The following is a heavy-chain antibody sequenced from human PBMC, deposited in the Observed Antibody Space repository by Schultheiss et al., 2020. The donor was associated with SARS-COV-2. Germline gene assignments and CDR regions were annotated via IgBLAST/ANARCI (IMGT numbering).Heavy chain of an antibody. CDR1: GGSISSSSYY. J-gene: IGHJ5*02. D-gene: IGHD5-18*01. CDR3: ARYTAMAINWFDP. V-gene: IGHV4-39*07. CDR2: IYYSGST. Sequence: SETLSLTCTVSGGSISSSSYYWGWIRQPPGKGLEWIGSIYYSGSTYYNPSLKSRVTISVDTSKNQFSLKMSSVTAADTAVYYCARYTAMAINWFDPWGQGTLVTVSS.